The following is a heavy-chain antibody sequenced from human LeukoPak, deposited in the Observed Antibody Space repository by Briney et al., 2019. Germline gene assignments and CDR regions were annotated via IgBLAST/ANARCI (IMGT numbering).Heavy chain of an antibody. Sequence: ASVKVSCKASGYTFTSYGINWVRQATGQGLEWMGWMNPNSGNTGYAQKFQGRVTMTRNTSISTAYMELSSLRSEDTTVYYCARAGGYCGRISCPYYFDYWGQGSLVAVSS. J-gene: IGHJ4*02. D-gene: IGHD2-15*01. CDR1: GYTFTSYG. CDR3: ARAGGYCGRISCPYYFDY. V-gene: IGHV1-8*02. CDR2: MNPNSGNT.